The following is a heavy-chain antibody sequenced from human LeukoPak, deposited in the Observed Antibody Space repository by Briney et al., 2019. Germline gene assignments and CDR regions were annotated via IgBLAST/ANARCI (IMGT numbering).Heavy chain of an antibody. CDR2: INPNSGST. D-gene: IGHD2-2*01. CDR1: GYTFTSYF. V-gene: IGHV1-46*01. Sequence: APVKACCTASGYTFTSYFMHSVRQAPGQGLEWMGLINPNSGSTTYAQKFQGRVTMTRDTSTSTVYMNLSSLRSEDTAVYSCARGYPLYYLNYWGGGPVHRLL. J-gene: IGHJ4*02. CDR3: ARGYPLYYLNY.